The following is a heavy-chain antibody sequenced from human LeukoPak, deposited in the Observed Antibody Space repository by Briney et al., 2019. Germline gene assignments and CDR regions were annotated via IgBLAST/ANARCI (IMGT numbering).Heavy chain of an antibody. V-gene: IGHV3-21*01. CDR3: ARDSELGRDY. CDR2: ISSSSSYI. J-gene: IGHJ4*02. CDR1: GFTFGSYS. D-gene: IGHD7-27*01. Sequence: GGSLRLSCAASGFTFGSYSMNWVRQAPGKGLEWVSSISSSSSYIYYADSVKGRFTISRDNAKNSLYLQMNSLRAEDTAVYYCARDSELGRDYWGQGTLVTVSS.